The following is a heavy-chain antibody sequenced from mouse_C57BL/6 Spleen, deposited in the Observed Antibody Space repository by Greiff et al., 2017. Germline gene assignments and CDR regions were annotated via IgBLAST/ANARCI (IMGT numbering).Heavy chain of an antibody. V-gene: IGHV2-3*01. D-gene: IGHD1-3*01. CDR3: AKPGSSGGFAY. CDR1: GFSLTSYG. J-gene: IGHJ3*01. CDR2: IWGDGST. Sequence: VKLQESGPGLVAPSQSLSISCTVSGFSLTSYGVSWVRQPPGKGLEWLGVIWGDGSTNYHSALISRLDISTDNAKSQVFLKLNSLQTDDTAAYYGAKPGSSGGFAYWGQGTLVTVSA.